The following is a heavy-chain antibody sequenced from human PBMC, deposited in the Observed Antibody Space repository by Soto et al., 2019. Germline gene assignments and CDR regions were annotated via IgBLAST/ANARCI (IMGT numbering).Heavy chain of an antibody. CDR2: ISYDGSNK. CDR1: GFTFSSYA. J-gene: IGHJ4*02. CDR3: ARGSDSRDIVLMVYALFDY. V-gene: IGHV3-30*04. Sequence: GGSLRLSCAASGFTFSSYAMHWVRQAPGKGLEWVAVISYDGSNKYYADSVKGRFTISRDNSKNTLYLQMNSLRAEDTAVYYCARGSDSRDIVLMVYALFDYWGQGTLVTVSS. D-gene: IGHD2-8*01.